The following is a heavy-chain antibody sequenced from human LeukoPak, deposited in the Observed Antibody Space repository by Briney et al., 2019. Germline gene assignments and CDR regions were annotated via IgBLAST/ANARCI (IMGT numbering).Heavy chain of an antibody. Sequence: GGSLRLSCAASGFTFSNYAMSWVRQAPGKGLEWVSAISGSGGSTYYADSVKGRFTISRDNVKNSLYLQMNSLRTEDTAVYYCAREGYCSSTSCFLDGFDVWGQGTMVTVSS. CDR2: ISGSGGST. J-gene: IGHJ3*01. CDR3: AREGYCSSTSCFLDGFDV. D-gene: IGHD2-2*01. CDR1: GFTFSNYA. V-gene: IGHV3-23*01.